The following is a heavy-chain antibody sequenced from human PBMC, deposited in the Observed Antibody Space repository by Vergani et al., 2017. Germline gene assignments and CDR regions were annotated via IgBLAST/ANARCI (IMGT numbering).Heavy chain of an antibody. Sequence: EVRLLESGGGLVQPGGSLRLSCAASGFTFSSYAMSWVRQAPGKGLEWVSGISGSGGSTYYADSVKGRFTISRDNSKNTLYLQMNSLRAEDTAVYYCAKGSHGSGSYSVFDYWGQGTLVTVSS. CDR3: AKGSHGSGSYSVFDY. CDR2: ISGSGGST. V-gene: IGHV3-23*01. D-gene: IGHD3-10*01. J-gene: IGHJ4*02. CDR1: GFTFSSYA.